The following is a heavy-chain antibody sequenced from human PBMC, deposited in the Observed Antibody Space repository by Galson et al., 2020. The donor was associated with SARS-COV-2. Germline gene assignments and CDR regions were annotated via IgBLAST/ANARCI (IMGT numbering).Heavy chain of an antibody. CDR3: ARLYDSSHYYYGMDV. CDR2: IYYSGST. CDR1: GGSIRSSSYY. Sequence: ETSETLSLTCTVSGGSIRSSSYYWGWIRQPPGKGLEWIGSIYYSGSTYYNPSLKSRVTISVDTSKNQFSLKLSSVTAADTAVYYCARLYDSSHYYYGMDVWGQGTTVTVSS. V-gene: IGHV4-39*01. J-gene: IGHJ6*02. D-gene: IGHD3-22*01.